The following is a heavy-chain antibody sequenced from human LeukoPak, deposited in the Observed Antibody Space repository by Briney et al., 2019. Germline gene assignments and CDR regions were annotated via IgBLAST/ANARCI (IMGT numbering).Heavy chain of an antibody. Sequence: PSETLSLTCTVSGGSISGSSYYWGWIRQPPGKGLEWIGSIYYSGSTYYNPSLKSRVAISVDTSKNQFSLKLSSVTAADTAVYYCASHKRRVYDILTGYPFDYWGQGTLVTVSS. V-gene: IGHV4-39*07. CDR2: IYYSGST. D-gene: IGHD3-9*01. CDR1: GGSISGSSYY. CDR3: ASHKRRVYDILTGYPFDY. J-gene: IGHJ4*02.